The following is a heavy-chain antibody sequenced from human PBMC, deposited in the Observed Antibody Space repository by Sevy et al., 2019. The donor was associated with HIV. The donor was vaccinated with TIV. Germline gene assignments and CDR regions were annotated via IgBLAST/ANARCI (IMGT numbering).Heavy chain of an antibody. Sequence: SETLSLTCTVSGGSISSYYWSWIRQPPGKGLEWIGYIYHSGSTNYNPSLKSRVTISVDTSRNQFSLKLSSVTTADTAVYYCARGDSGHFDYWGQGTLVTVSS. V-gene: IGHV4-59*01. J-gene: IGHJ4*02. D-gene: IGHD3-10*01. CDR3: ARGDSGHFDY. CDR2: IYHSGST. CDR1: GGSISSYY.